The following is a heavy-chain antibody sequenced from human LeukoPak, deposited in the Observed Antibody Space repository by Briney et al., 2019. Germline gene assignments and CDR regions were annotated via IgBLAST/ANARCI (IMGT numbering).Heavy chain of an antibody. CDR2: ISSSSSYI. Sequence: GGSLRLSCAASGFTFSSYSMNWVRQAPGKGLEWVSSISSSSSYIYYADSVKGRFTISRDNAKNSLYLQMNSLRAEDTAEYYCARDFEELWFRTYGMDVWGQGTTVTVSS. CDR1: GFTFSSYS. J-gene: IGHJ6*02. CDR3: ARDFEELWFRTYGMDV. D-gene: IGHD3-10*01. V-gene: IGHV3-21*01.